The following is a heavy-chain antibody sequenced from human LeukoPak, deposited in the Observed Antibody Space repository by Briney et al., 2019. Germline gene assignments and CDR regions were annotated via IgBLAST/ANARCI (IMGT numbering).Heavy chain of an antibody. CDR3: AKDKSFVGVSRSAFDI. CDR1: GFTFSDFY. D-gene: IGHD3-16*01. V-gene: IGHV3-11*01. CDR2: SSNGGSTI. Sequence: NPGGSLRLSCAASGFTFSDFYMTWIRQAPGKGLEWVSYSSNGGSTIYYADSVKGRFTISRDNAKNSLYLQMNSLRAEDTAVYYCAKDKSFVGVSRSAFDIWGQGTMVTVSS. J-gene: IGHJ3*02.